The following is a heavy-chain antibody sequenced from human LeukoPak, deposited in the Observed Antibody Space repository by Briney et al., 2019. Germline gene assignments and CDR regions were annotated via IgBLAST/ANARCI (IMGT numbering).Heavy chain of an antibody. D-gene: IGHD6-19*01. CDR2: INHSGST. V-gene: IGHV4-34*01. Sequence: SETLSLTCAVYGGSFSGYYWSWIRQPPGKGLEWIGEINHSGSTNYNPSLKSRVTISVDTSKNQFSLKLSSVTAADTAVYYCARDRLAVAGTPFDYWGQGTLVTVSS. CDR3: ARDRLAVAGTPFDY. J-gene: IGHJ4*02. CDR1: GGSFSGYY.